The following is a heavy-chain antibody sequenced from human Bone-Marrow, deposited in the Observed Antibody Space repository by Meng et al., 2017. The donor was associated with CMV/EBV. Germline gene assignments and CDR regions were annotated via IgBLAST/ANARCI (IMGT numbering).Heavy chain of an antibody. CDR3: ARVSPRVYQLLFDY. CDR2: INSDGSST. V-gene: IGHV3-74*01. CDR1: GFTFSSYW. Sequence: GSLRLYCPASGFTFSSYWMHWVRQAPGKGLVWVSRINSDGSSTSYADSVKGRFTISRDNAKNTLYLQKNSLRAEDTAVYYCARVSPRVYQLLFDYWGQGTLVTVSS. J-gene: IGHJ4*02. D-gene: IGHD2-2*01.